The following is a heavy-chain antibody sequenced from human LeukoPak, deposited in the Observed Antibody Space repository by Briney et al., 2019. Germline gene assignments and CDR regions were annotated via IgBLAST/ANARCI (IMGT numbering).Heavy chain of an antibody. V-gene: IGHV1-69*06. CDR2: IIPIFGTA. CDR1: GGTFSSYA. D-gene: IGHD1-26*01. J-gene: IGHJ6*02. CDR3: ATAPVVGATTFYYYYGMGV. Sequence: SVKVSCKASGGTFSSYAISWVRQAPRQGLEWMGGIIPIFGTANYAQKFQGRVTMTENTSTDTAYMELSSLRSEDTAVYYCATAPVVGATTFYYYYGMGVWGQGTTVTVSS.